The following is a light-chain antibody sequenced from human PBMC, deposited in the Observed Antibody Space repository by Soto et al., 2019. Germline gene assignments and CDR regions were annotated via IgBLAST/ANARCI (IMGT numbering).Light chain of an antibody. V-gene: IGKV1-5*03. CDR2: KAS. CDR3: QQYNSFPRT. J-gene: IGKJ1*01. Sequence: IKMSQSPATLSASVGDRVTITCRASQSISSWLAWYQQKPGKAPKLMIYKASSLESGVPSRFSGSGSGTEFTLTISSLHPDDFATYYCQQYNSFPRTFGQGTKVDI. CDR1: QSISSW.